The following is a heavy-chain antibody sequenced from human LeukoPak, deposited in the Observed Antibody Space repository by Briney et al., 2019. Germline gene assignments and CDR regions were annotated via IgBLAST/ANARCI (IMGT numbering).Heavy chain of an antibody. CDR2: IYNSGST. Sequence: PSETLSLTCTVSGDSISSNYWSWIRQPPGKGLEWIGYIYNSGSTKYNPSLKSRVTISVDTSKNLFSLKLTSVTAADTAVYYCATNLPGYSYGYWVAWGQGTLVTVSS. J-gene: IGHJ5*02. CDR3: ATNLPGYSYGYWVA. V-gene: IGHV4-59*01. CDR1: GDSISSNY. D-gene: IGHD5-18*01.